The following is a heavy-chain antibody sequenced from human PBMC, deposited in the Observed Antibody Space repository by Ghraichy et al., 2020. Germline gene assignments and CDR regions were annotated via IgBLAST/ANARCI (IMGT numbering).Heavy chain of an antibody. CDR2: ISDSGDSK. V-gene: IGHV3-23*01. D-gene: IGHD1-7*01. J-gene: IGHJ3*02. CDR1: GFTFSNYA. CDR3: AKDRWNYDRDAFDM. Sequence: GGSMRLSCAASGFTFSNYAMSWVRQAPGKGLEWVSAISDSGDSKYYSDSVNGRFTISRDNSKNTVSLQMNRLRAEDTAIYYCAKDRWNYDRDAFDMWGQGTMVTVSS.